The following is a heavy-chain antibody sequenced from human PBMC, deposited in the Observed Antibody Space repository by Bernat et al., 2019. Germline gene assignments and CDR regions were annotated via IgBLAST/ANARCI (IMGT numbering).Heavy chain of an antibody. CDR2: ISYDGSNK. V-gene: IGHV3-30*18. J-gene: IGHJ4*02. Sequence: QVQLVESGGGVVQPGRSLRLSCAASGFTFSSYGMHWVRQAPGKGLEWVAVISYDGSNKYYADSVKGRFTISRDNSKNTLYLQMNSLRAEDTAVYYFAKPYYYDSSGYRYYFDYWGQGTLVTVSS. CDR1: GFTFSSYG. CDR3: AKPYYYDSSGYRYYFDY. D-gene: IGHD3-22*01.